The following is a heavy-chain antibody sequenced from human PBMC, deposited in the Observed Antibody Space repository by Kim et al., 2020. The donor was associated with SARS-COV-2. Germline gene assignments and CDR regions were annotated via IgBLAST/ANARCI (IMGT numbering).Heavy chain of an antibody. CDR3: ARGSEYSSSWDYYYYYGMDV. J-gene: IGHJ6*02. D-gene: IGHD6-13*01. V-gene: IGHV1-18*04. Sequence: ASVKVSCKASGYTFTSYGISWVRQAPGQGLEWMGWISAYNGNTNYAQKLQGRVTMTTDTSTSTAYMELRSLRSDDTAVYYCARGSEYSSSWDYYYYYGMDVWGQGTTVTVSS. CDR2: ISAYNGNT. CDR1: GYTFTSYG.